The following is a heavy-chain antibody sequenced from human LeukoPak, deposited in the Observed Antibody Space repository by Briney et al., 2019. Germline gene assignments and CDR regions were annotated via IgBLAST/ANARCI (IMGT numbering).Heavy chain of an antibody. CDR1: GFTFSSYW. J-gene: IGHJ6*02. Sequence: GGSLRLSCAASGFTFSSYWMSWVSQAAGKELGWVANIKQDGGEKYYVDSVKGRFTISRDNAKNSLYLQMNSLRAEDTAVYYCARDGLRYFDWLTLPLYYGMDVWGQGTTVTVSS. CDR3: ARDGLRYFDWLTLPLYYGMDV. D-gene: IGHD3-9*01. V-gene: IGHV3-7*01. CDR2: IKQDGGEK.